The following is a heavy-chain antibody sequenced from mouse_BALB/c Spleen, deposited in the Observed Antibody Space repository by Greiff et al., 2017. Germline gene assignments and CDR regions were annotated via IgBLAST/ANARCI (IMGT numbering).Heavy chain of an antibody. V-gene: IGHV5-9-4*01. CDR2: ISSCGSYT. J-gene: IGHJ1*01. Sequence: EVMFVESGGGLVKPGGSLKLSCAASGFTFSSYAMSWVRQSPEKRLEWVAEISSCGSYTYYPDTVTGRFTISRDNAKNTLYLEMSSLRSEDTAMYYCAREGGLRYFDVWGAGTTVTVSS. CDR1: GFTFSSYA. D-gene: IGHD2-2*01. CDR3: AREGGLRYFDV.